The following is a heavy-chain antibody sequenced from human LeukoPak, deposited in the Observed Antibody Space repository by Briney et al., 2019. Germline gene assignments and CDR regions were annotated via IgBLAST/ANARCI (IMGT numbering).Heavy chain of an antibody. D-gene: IGHD2-2*01. CDR2: ISSSGSTI. Sequence: GGSLRLSCAASGLTFSDYYMSWIRQAPGKGLEWVSYISSSGSTIYYADSVKGRFTISRDNAKNSLYLQMNSLRAEDTAVYYCARHYCSSTSCYLVYWGQGTLVTVSS. CDR1: GLTFSDYY. J-gene: IGHJ4*02. CDR3: ARHYCSSTSCYLVY. V-gene: IGHV3-11*04.